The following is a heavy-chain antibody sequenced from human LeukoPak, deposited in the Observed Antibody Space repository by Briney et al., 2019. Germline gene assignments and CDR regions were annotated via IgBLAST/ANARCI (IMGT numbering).Heavy chain of an antibody. CDR3: ARVIVVVPAAKLNYFDY. CDR1: GFTFDDYG. CDR2: IKWNGGST. Sequence: PGGSLRLSCAASGFTFDDYGMSWVRQAPGKGLEWVSGIKWNGGSTVYADSVKGRFTISRDNAKNSLYLQMNSLRAEDTALYYCARVIVVVPAAKLNYFDYWGQGTLVTVSS. J-gene: IGHJ4*02. D-gene: IGHD2-2*01. V-gene: IGHV3-20*04.